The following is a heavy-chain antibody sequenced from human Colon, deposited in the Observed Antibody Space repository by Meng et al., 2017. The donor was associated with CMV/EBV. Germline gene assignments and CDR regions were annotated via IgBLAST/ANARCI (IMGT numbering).Heavy chain of an antibody. J-gene: IGHJ4*02. Sequence: TSKVTRPTLDKPTQTPTLPFSLSGFSLSTITVSVDWIRQPPGKALEWLALIHGDDTNEYNPSLSNRLTVTRDTSKNQVFLTLTNVDPVDTGTYYCVQRHNSSTGEVHWGQGTLVTVSS. CDR3: VQRHNSSTGEVH. V-gene: IGHV2-5*02. CDR1: GFSLSTITVS. CDR2: IHGDDTN. D-gene: IGHD1-14*01.